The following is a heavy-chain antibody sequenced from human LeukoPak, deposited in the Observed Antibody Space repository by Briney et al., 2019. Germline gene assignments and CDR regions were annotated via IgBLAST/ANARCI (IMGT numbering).Heavy chain of an antibody. CDR1: VFTFSSHG. Sequence: GGTLRLSCAASVFTFSSHGMSWVRQVPGKGLEWVSGISSGGGMTYYEASVKGRVTISRDNAKNSLYLQMNSLRAEDTAVYYCARGIRVVVAAIDYWGQGTLVTVSS. CDR2: ISSGGGMT. V-gene: IGHV3-23*01. CDR3: ARGIRVVVAAIDY. J-gene: IGHJ4*02. D-gene: IGHD2-15*01.